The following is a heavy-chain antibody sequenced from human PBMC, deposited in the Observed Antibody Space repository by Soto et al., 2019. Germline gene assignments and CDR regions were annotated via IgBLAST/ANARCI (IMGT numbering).Heavy chain of an antibody. CDR2: ISSSGSTI. Sequence: GGSLRLSCAASGLTFSDYYMSWIRQAPGKGLEWVSYISSSGSTIYYADSVKGRFTISRDNAKNSLYLQMNSLRAEDTAVYYCARDGAAAFLASYYYGMDVWGQGTTVTVSS. CDR1: GLTFSDYY. CDR3: ARDGAAAFLASYYYGMDV. D-gene: IGHD6-13*01. V-gene: IGHV3-11*01. J-gene: IGHJ6*02.